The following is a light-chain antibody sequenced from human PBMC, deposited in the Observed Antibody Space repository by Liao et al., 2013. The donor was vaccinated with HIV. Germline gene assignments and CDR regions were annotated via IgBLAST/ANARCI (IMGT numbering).Light chain of an antibody. V-gene: IGLV3-1*01. Sequence: SYDLTQPPSVSVSPGQTAIITCSGEELGKKDVCWYQQKPGQSPVLVMYQDNRRPSGIPERFSGYNSGNTATLIISGTQAMDEADYYCQAWDGNSVHVFGTGTKVTVL. CDR1: ELGKKD. CDR3: QAWDGNSVHV. CDR2: QDN. J-gene: IGLJ1*01.